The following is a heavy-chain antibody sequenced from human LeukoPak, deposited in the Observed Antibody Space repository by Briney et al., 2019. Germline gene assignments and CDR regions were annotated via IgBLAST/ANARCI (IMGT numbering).Heavy chain of an antibody. Sequence: GRSLRLSCAASGFTFSNYAMHWVRQAPGKGLEWVAVITYDGSNKDYADSVKGRFHISRDNSKNPLYLQMNSLRAEDTAVYYCARVSSSWYQDWYFDLWGRGTVVTVSS. CDR1: GFTFSNYA. CDR3: ARVSSSWYQDWYFDL. D-gene: IGHD6-13*01. J-gene: IGHJ2*01. CDR2: ITYDGSNK. V-gene: IGHV3-30*04.